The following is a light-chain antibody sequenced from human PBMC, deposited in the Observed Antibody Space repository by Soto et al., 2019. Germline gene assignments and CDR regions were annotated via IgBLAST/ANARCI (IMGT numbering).Light chain of an antibody. V-gene: IGLV2-8*01. CDR3: SSYAGNYIVL. J-gene: IGLJ2*01. CDR1: SSDVGGYTY. CDR2: DVT. Sequence: QSALTQPPSASGSPGQSVTISCTGTSSDVGGYTYVSWYQQHPGKAPKLLVHDVTERPSGVPDRFSGSRSDSTASLTVSGLQAEDEADYYCSSYAGNYIVLFGGGTQLTVL.